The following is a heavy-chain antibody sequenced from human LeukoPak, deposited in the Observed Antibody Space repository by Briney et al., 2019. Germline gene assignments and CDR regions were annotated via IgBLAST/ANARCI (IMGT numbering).Heavy chain of an antibody. CDR2: INPNSGGT. J-gene: IGHJ5*02. CDR1: GYTFTGYY. Sequence: ASVKVSCKASGYTFTGYYMHWVRQAPGQGLEWMGWINPNSGGTNYAQKFQGRVTMSRDTSISTAYMELSRLRSDDTAVYYCARGWAIAARRVWFDPWGQGTLVTVSS. V-gene: IGHV1-2*02. CDR3: ARGWAIAARRVWFDP. D-gene: IGHD6-6*01.